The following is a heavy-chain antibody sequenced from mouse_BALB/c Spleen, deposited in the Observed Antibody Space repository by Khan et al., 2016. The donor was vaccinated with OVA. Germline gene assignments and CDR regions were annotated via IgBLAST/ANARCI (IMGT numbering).Heavy chain of an antibody. J-gene: IGHJ2*01. D-gene: IGHD1-1*01. CDR2: INPHIGET. CDR3: ARIYGSDFDY. Sequence: VRLQQSGPELVKPGASVEISCKASGYSFTGYFMNWVMQSHGKSLEWIGRINPHIGETFYNQKFKGKATLTVDESSSTAHMELRSLASEDSAVYYCARIYGSDFDYWGQGTTLTVSS. CDR1: GYSFTGYF. V-gene: IGHV1-20*02.